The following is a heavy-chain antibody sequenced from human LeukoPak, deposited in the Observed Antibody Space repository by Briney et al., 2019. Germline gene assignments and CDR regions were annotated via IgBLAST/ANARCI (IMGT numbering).Heavy chain of an antibody. V-gene: IGHV3-48*03. CDR2: ISSSGSTI. CDR3: AREEVGATGFDY. D-gene: IGHD1-26*01. Sequence: PGGSLRLSCAASGFTLSSYEMNWVRQAPGKGLEWVSYISSSGSTIYYADSVKGRFTISRDNAKNSLYLQMNRLRAEDTAVYYCAREEVGATGFDYWGQGTLVTVSS. CDR1: GFTLSSYE. J-gene: IGHJ4*02.